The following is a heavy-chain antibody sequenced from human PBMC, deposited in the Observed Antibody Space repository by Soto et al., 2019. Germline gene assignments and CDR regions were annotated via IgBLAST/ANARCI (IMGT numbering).Heavy chain of an antibody. J-gene: IGHJ4*02. Sequence: QVQLVQSGAEVKKPGSSVMVSCKASGGTFSSYAISWVRQARGQGLEWMGGIIPIFGTANYAQKFQGRVTITADESTSTAYMELSSLRSEDTAVYYCASSTQNSGYDSGALWAQGTLVTVSS. CDR3: ASSTQNSGYDSGAL. CDR1: GGTFSSYA. D-gene: IGHD5-12*01. CDR2: IIPIFGTA. V-gene: IGHV1-69*12.